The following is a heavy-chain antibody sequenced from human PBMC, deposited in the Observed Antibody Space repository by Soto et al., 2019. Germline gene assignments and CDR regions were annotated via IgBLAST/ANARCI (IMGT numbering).Heavy chain of an antibody. J-gene: IGHJ4*02. CDR3: AASYGSGYRAFDY. CDR2: INPIVSMS. Sequence: QVQLVQSGTEVKKPGSSVKVSCKASGDTLSFYTINWVRQAHGLGLEWVGRINPIVSMSNYAQKFQGRVSMTADKSTSTAYMELRSLRSDDTAMYFCAASYGSGYRAFDYWGQGALVIVSS. D-gene: IGHD3-10*01. V-gene: IGHV1-69*02. CDR1: GDTLSFYT.